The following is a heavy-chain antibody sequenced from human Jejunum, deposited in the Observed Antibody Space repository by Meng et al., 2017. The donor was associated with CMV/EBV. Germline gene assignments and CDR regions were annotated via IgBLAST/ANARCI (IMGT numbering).Heavy chain of an antibody. J-gene: IGHJ4*02. D-gene: IGHD2-2*01. CDR1: FSDCA. CDR3: ARDSCLSRGATSCYAGGLDY. Sequence: FSDCAMSWIRQTPGKGLEWLSGITNGGAGTYYADSVKGRFTNSRDNAKNSLSLQMNSLRAEDTAVYYCARDSCLSRGATSCYAGGLDYWGQGTLVTVSS. CDR2: ITNGGAGT. V-gene: IGHV3-23*01.